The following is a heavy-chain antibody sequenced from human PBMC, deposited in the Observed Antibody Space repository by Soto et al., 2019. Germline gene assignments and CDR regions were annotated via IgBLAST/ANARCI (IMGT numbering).Heavy chain of an antibody. V-gene: IGHV4-59*01. Sequence: SETLSLTCTVSGGSISSYYWSWIRQPPGKGLEWIGYIYYSGSTNYNPSHKSRVTISVDTSKNQFSLKLSSVTAADTAVYYCARELFGRSVWFDPWGQGTLVTVS. D-gene: IGHD3-10*01. CDR3: ARELFGRSVWFDP. CDR2: IYYSGST. J-gene: IGHJ5*02. CDR1: GGSISSYY.